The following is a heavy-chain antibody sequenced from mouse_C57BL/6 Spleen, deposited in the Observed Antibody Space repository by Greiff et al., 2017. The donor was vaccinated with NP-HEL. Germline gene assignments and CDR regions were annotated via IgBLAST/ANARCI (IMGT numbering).Heavy chain of an antibody. CDR2: ISGGGGNT. V-gene: IGHV5-9*01. J-gene: IGHJ1*03. Sequence: EVNLVESGGGLVKPGGSLKLSCAASGFTFSSYTMSWVRQTPEKRLEWVATISGGGGNTYYPDSVKGRFTISRDNAKNTLYLQMSSLRSEDTALYYCARDHYGTEYFDVWGTGTTVTVSS. CDR1: GFTFSSYT. D-gene: IGHD1-1*01. CDR3: ARDHYGTEYFDV.